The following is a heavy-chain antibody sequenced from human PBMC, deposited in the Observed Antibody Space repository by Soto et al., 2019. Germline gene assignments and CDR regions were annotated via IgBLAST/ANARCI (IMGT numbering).Heavy chain of an antibody. CDR3: ARELATVVTGWFDP. V-gene: IGHV1-69*13. J-gene: IGHJ5*02. Sequence: QVQLVQSGAEVKKTGSSVKVSCKASGGTFSSYAISWVRQAPGQGLEWMGGIIPIFGTANYAQKFQGRVTITADESTSTAYMELSSLRSEDTAVYYCARELATVVTGWFDPWGQGTLVTVSS. CDR2: IIPIFGTA. CDR1: GGTFSSYA. D-gene: IGHD4-17*01.